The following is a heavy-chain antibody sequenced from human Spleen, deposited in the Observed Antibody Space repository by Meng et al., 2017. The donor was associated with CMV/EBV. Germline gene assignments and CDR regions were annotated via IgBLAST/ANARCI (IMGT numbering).Heavy chain of an antibody. V-gene: IGHV3-7*03. CDR1: GFIFSSYW. J-gene: IGHJ4*02. CDR2: MRPDGTEK. CDR3: ARSTFNYEDFYYFDY. D-gene: IGHD3-22*01. Sequence: GESLKISCAASGFIFSSYWLSWVRQAPGKGLEWVAKMRPDGTEKFYVDSVKGRFTISRDNAKNTLYLQMNRLRAEDTAVYFCARSTFNYEDFYYFDYWGQGTLVTVSS.